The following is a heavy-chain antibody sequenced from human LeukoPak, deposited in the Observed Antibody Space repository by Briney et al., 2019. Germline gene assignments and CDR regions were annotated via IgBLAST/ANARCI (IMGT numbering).Heavy chain of an antibody. CDR2: INPNSGGT. J-gene: IGHJ4*02. D-gene: IGHD5-12*01. CDR1: GYTFTGYY. CDR3: AREVYSGYDYFY. Sequence: ASVKVSCKASGYTFTGYYMHWVRQAPGQGLEWMGWINPNSGGTSYAQKFQGRVTMTRDTSISTAYMELNRLRSDDTAVYYCAREVYSGYDYFYWGQGTLVTVSS. V-gene: IGHV1-2*02.